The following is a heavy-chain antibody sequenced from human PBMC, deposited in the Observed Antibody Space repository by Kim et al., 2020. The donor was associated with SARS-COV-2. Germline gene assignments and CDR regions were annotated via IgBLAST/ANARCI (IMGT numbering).Heavy chain of an antibody. D-gene: IGHD4-4*01. V-gene: IGHV3-30*18. Sequence: GGSLRLSCAASGFTFSSYGMHWVRQAPGKGLEWVAVISYDGSNKYYADSVKGRFTISRDNSKNTLYLQMNSLRAEDTAVYYCAKDLYDYSNDLYYYYGMEVWGQGTTVTVSS. CDR1: GFTFSSYG. CDR2: ISYDGSNK. CDR3: AKDLYDYSNDLYYYYGMEV. J-gene: IGHJ6*02.